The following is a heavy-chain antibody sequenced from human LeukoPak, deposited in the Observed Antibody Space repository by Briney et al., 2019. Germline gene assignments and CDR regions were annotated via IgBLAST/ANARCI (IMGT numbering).Heavy chain of an antibody. CDR1: GGSISSGGYY. J-gene: IGHJ5*02. D-gene: IGHD2-2*01. CDR3: ARGVLPAPNWFDP. CDR2: IYYSGST. Sequence: SETLSLTCTVSGGSISSGGYYWSWIRQHPGKGLEWIGYIYYSGSTCYNPSLKSRVTISVDTSKNQFSLKLTSVTAADTAVYYCARGVLPAPNWFDPWGQGTLVTVSS. V-gene: IGHV4-31*03.